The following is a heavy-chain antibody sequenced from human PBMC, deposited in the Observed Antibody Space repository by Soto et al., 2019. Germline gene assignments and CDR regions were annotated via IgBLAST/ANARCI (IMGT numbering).Heavy chain of an antibody. CDR1: GFSFTSSA. D-gene: IGHD3-10*01. Sequence: GASVKVSCKASGFSFTSSAVQWVRQARGQRLEWIGWIVVGSGNTNYAQKFQERVTITRDMSTSTAYMELSSLRSEDTAVYYCAADPQRITMGYYYYGMDVWGQGTTVTVTS. CDR2: IVVGSGNT. CDR3: AADPQRITMGYYYYGMDV. J-gene: IGHJ6*02. V-gene: IGHV1-58*01.